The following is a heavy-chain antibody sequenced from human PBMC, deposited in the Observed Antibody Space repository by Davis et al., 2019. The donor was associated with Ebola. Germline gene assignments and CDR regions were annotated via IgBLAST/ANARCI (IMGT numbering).Heavy chain of an antibody. V-gene: IGHV3-33*08. CDR2: IWSDGSYK. J-gene: IGHJ4*02. CDR3: ARRSITGTDFDY. Sequence: GESLKISCAASGFTFSSYGMHWVRQVPGEGLEWVAVIWSDGSYKYYGGSVKGRFTVSRDNAKNSLYLQMNSLRAEDTAVYYCARRSITGTDFDYWGQGTLVTVSS. CDR1: GFTFSSYG. D-gene: IGHD1/OR15-1a*01.